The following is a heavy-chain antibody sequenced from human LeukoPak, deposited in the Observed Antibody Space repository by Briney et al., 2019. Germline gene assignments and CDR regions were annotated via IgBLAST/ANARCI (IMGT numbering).Heavy chain of an antibody. CDR3: SRDSARPVGATGPAFDY. CDR2: ISAYNGNT. Sequence: ASVKVSCKASGYTFTSYGISCVRQAPGQGLEWMGWISAYNGNTNYAQKLQGRVTMSTDTSTSTAYMELKSLRSDDTAVYYCSRDSARPVGATGPAFDYWGQGTLVTVSS. CDR1: GYTFTSYG. J-gene: IGHJ4*02. D-gene: IGHD1-26*01. V-gene: IGHV1-18*01.